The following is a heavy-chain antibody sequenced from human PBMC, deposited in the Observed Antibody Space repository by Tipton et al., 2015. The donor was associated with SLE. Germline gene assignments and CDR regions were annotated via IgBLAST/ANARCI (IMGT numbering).Heavy chain of an antibody. CDR3: ATQGGWFDP. V-gene: IGHV4-34*01. CDR1: GGSFSGYY. CDR2: INHSGST. J-gene: IGHJ5*02. Sequence: TLSLTCAVYGGSFSGYYWSWIRQPPGKGLEWIGEINHSGSTNYNPSPKSRVTISIDTSKNQFSLKLSSVTAADTAVYYCATQGGWFDPWGQGTLVTVSS.